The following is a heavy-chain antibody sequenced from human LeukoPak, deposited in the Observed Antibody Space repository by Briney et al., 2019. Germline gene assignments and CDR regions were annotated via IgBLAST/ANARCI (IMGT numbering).Heavy chain of an antibody. D-gene: IGHD6-13*01. J-gene: IGHJ6*03. V-gene: IGHV4-39*07. CDR3: AREAYSSSWRYYYYYYMDV. CDR2: INHSGST. Sequence: SETLSLTCTVSGDSISSSRYYWSWIRQPPGKGLEWIGEINHSGSTNYNPSLKSRVTISVDTSKNQFSLKLSSVTAADTAVYYCAREAYSSSWRYYYYYYMDVWGKGTTVTVSS. CDR1: GDSISSSRYY.